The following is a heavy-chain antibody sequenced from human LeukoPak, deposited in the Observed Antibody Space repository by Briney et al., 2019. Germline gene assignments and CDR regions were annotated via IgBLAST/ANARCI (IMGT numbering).Heavy chain of an antibody. J-gene: IGHJ4*02. CDR3: AKDEGDYGDTIGY. V-gene: IGHV3-9*01. D-gene: IGHD4-17*01. CDR2: ISWNSGSI. CDR1: GFTFDDYA. Sequence: PGRSLRLSCAASGFTFDDYAMHWVRQAPGKGLEWVSGISWNSGSIGYADSVKGRFTISRDNAKNSLYLQMNSLRAEDTALYYCAKDEGDYGDTIGYWGQGTLVTVSS.